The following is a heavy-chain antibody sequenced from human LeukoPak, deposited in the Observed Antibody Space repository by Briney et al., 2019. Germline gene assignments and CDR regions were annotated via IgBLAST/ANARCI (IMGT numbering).Heavy chain of an antibody. CDR3: ATLDYFDSSTYGDY. Sequence: GGSLRLSCAASGFSLRSHLMHWVRQAPGKGLVWVSRINSDGSDTNYADSVKGRFTISRDNSKNTLNLQMNSLRAEDTAVYYCATLDYFDSSTYGDYWGQGTLVTVSS. CDR2: INSDGSDT. J-gene: IGHJ4*02. D-gene: IGHD3-22*01. V-gene: IGHV3-74*01. CDR1: GFSLRSHL.